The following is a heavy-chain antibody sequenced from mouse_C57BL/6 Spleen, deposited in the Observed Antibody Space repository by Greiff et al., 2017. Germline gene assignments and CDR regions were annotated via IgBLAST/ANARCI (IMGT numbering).Heavy chain of an antibody. V-gene: IGHV1-42*01. D-gene: IGHD1-1*02. J-gene: IGHJ2*01. CDR1: GYSFTGYY. CDR3: ARYGYLDY. CDR2: INPSTGGT. Sequence: EVQLQQSGPELVKPGASVKISCKASGYSFTGYYMNWVKQSPEKSLEWIGEINPSTGGTTYNQKFKAKATLTVDKSSSTAYMQLKSLTSEDSAVYYCARYGYLDYGGQGTTLTVSS.